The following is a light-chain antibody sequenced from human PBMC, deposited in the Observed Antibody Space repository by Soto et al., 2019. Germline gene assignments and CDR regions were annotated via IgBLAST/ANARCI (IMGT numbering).Light chain of an antibody. CDR3: NSYTTSSTYV. CDR2: DVS. J-gene: IGLJ1*01. Sequence: QSVLTQPPSASGSPGQPITISCTGTSSDVGGYNYVSWYQQHPGKAPKVMIYDVSNRPSGVSNRFSGSKSGNTASLTISGLQPEDEADYYCNSYTTSSTYVFGTGTKVTVL. CDR1: SSDVGGYNY. V-gene: IGLV2-14*01.